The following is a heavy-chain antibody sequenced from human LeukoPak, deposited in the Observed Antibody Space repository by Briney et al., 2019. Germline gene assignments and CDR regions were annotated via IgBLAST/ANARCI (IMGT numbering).Heavy chain of an antibody. CDR1: GYTFTGYY. V-gene: IGHV1-2*02. J-gene: IGHJ4*02. CDR2: INPNSGGT. Sequence: ASVKVSCKASGYTFTGYYMHWVRQAPGQGLEWMGWINPNSGGTNYAQKFQGRVTMTRDTSASTAYMELSSLRSEDMAVYYCARAPFSVLGIAVAGTIDYWGQGTLVTVSS. CDR3: ARAPFSVLGIAVAGTIDY. D-gene: IGHD6-19*01.